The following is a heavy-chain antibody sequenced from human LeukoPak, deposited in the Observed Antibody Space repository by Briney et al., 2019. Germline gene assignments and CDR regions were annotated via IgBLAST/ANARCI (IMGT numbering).Heavy chain of an antibody. CDR3: AREAPYSSGWYPKGTYYFDY. Sequence: SQTLSLTCAISGDSVSSNSAAWNWIRQSPSRGLEWLGRTYYRSKWYNDYAVSVKSRITINPDTSKNQFSLQLNSVTPEDTAVYYCAREAPYSSGWYPKGTYYFDYWGQGTLVTVSS. J-gene: IGHJ4*02. CDR1: GDSVSSNSAA. D-gene: IGHD6-19*01. CDR2: TYYRSKWYN. V-gene: IGHV6-1*01.